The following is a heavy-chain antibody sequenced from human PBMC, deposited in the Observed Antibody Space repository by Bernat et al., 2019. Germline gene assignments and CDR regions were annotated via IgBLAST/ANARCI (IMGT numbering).Heavy chain of an antibody. V-gene: IGHV3-23*01. CDR3: ARALDVVSPTATRCFDP. Sequence: EVQLLESGGGLVQPGGSLRLSCAASGFTFSTYAMTWVRQAPEKGLEWVSIIGSGSDTYYPDSVRGRFTISRDNSKNTVYLQMNSLRVEDTATYYCARALDVVSPTATRCFDPWGQGILVTVSS. J-gene: IGHJ5*02. D-gene: IGHD5/OR15-5a*01. CDR2: IGSGSDT. CDR1: GFTFSTYA.